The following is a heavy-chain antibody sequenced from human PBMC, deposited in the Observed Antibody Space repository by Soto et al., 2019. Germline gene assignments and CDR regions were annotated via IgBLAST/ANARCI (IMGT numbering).Heavy chain of an antibody. CDR2: IRTKASSYAT. CDR1: GLTFIDSS. D-gene: IGHD3-10*01. Sequence: PWGSLRLSCAASGLTFIDSSIRCVRHSSGKGLEWLGRIRTKASSYATAFAASLQGRFTMSRDDSKNTAYLQMNSLKIEDTAVYYCVWFAKTSDGMDVWGQGTTVTVSS. J-gene: IGHJ6*02. CDR3: VWFAKTSDGMDV. V-gene: IGHV3-73*01.